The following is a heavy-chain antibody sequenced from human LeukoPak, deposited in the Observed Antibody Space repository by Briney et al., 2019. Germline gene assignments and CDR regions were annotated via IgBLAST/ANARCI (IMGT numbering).Heavy chain of an antibody. Sequence: ASVKVSCKASGYTFTSYGISWVRQAPGQGLEWMGWISAYNGNTNYAQKLQGRVTMTRDTSTSTVYMELSSLRSEDTAVYYCATGYSSSWYYFDYWGQGTLVTVSS. CDR1: GYTFTSYG. V-gene: IGHV1-18*01. CDR3: ATGYSSSWYYFDY. CDR2: ISAYNGNT. D-gene: IGHD6-13*01. J-gene: IGHJ4*02.